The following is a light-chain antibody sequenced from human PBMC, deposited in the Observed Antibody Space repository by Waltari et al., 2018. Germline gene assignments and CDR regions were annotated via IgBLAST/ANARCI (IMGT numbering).Light chain of an antibody. CDR2: GAS. J-gene: IGKJ4*01. CDR1: QSVSSSY. V-gene: IGKV3-20*01. Sequence: EIVLTQSPRTLSLSPGERATLSCRASQSVSSSYLAWYQQKPGQAPRILIYGASSRATGIPDRFSGSGSGTDFTLTISRLEPEDFAVYYCQQYGSSHLTFGGGTKVEIK. CDR3: QQYGSSHLT.